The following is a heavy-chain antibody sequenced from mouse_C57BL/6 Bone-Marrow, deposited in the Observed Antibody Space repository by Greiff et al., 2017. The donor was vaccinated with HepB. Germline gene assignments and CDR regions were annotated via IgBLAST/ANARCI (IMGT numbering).Heavy chain of an antibody. CDR1: GFTFTDYY. CDR2: IRNKANGYTT. J-gene: IGHJ2*01. V-gene: IGHV7-3*01. CDR3: ARFTTVVANLDH. Sequence: EVQLVESGGGLVQPGGSLSLSCAASGFTFTDYYMSWVRQPPGKALEWLGFIRNKANGYTTEYSASVKGRFTISRDNSQSILYLQMNALRAEDSATYYCARFTTVVANLDHWGQGTTLTVSS. D-gene: IGHD1-1*01.